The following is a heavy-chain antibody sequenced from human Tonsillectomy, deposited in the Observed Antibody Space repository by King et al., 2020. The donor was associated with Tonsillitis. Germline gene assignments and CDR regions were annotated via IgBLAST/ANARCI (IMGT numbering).Heavy chain of an antibody. V-gene: IGHV4-30-4*01. Sequence: QLQESGPGLVKPSETLSLTCTVSAGSISSDDYYWNWIRQPPGKGLEWIGYIYYSGSTYYNPSLKSRVTISVDTSKNQFSLKLTSVTAADTAVYYCARLVGGFNWFDPWGQGTLVTVSS. CDR1: AGSISSDDYY. CDR2: IYYSGST. J-gene: IGHJ5*02. CDR3: ARLVGGFNWFDP. D-gene: IGHD2-15*01.